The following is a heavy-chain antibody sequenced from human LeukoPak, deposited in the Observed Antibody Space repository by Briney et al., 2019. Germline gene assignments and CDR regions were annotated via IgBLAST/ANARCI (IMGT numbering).Heavy chain of an antibody. CDR2: IYHSGST. CDR3: AREGYDILTGYSYGMDV. CDR1: GASISSGGYY. Sequence: PSETLSLTCTISGASISSGGYYWSWIRQPPGKGLDWIGYIYHSGSTYYNPSLKSRVTISVDTSKNQFSLKLSSVTAADTAVYYCAREGYDILTGYSYGMDVWGQGTTVTVSS. J-gene: IGHJ6*02. V-gene: IGHV4-30-2*01. D-gene: IGHD3-9*01.